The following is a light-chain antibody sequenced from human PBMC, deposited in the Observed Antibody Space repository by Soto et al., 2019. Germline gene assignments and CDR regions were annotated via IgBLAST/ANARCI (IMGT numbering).Light chain of an antibody. CDR3: AAWADSLNGVI. CDR2: SNN. Sequence: QSVLTQPPSASGTPGQRITSSCSGSSSNIGSHTVNWHQQVPGTAPKLLINSNNERPSGVPDRFSGSKSGTSASLDISGLQSGDEADYYCAAWADSLNGVIFGGGTKLTVL. V-gene: IGLV1-44*01. CDR1: SSNIGSHT. J-gene: IGLJ2*01.